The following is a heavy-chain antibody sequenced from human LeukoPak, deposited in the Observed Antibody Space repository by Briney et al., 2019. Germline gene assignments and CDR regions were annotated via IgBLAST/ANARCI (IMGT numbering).Heavy chain of an antibody. V-gene: IGHV1-69*13. Sequence: ASVKVSFKASGATFSDFVISWVRQAPGQGLNWMGGISPLLGASKHTQKFQDRVTITADESTSTAYMELSDLRPADTAVYYCATYDVLTGFEYWGQGTLVTVSS. CDR1: GATFSDFV. J-gene: IGHJ4*02. CDR3: ATYDVLTGFEY. D-gene: IGHD3-9*01. CDR2: ISPLLGAS.